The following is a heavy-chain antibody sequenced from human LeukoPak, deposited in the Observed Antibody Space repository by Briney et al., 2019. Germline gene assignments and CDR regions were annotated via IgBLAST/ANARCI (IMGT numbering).Heavy chain of an antibody. V-gene: IGHV3-74*01. CDR2: INEDGTSA. Sequence: GGSLRLSCAASGFGFSVYWMHWVRQAPGKGLVWVAHINEDGTSASHADSVKGRFTISRDNAKNTLYLQMNSLTVEDTAAYYCARVPTNSYGFGQWGQGSLVTVSS. CDR3: ARVPTNSYGFGQ. J-gene: IGHJ4*02. CDR1: GFGFSVYW. D-gene: IGHD5-18*01.